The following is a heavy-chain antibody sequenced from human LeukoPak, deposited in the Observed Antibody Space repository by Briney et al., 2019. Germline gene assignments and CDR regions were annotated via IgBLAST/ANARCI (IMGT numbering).Heavy chain of an antibody. CDR1: GFTFSSYW. CDR2: INSDGSST. J-gene: IGHJ5*02. V-gene: IGHV3-74*01. D-gene: IGHD5-24*01. CDR3: ARDGGKGYRNWFDP. Sequence: GGSLRLSCADSGFTFSSYWMHWVRQAPGKGLVWVSRINSDGSSTSYADSVKGRFTISRDNAKNTLYLQMNSLRAEDTAVYYCARDGGKGYRNWFDPWGQGTLVTVSS.